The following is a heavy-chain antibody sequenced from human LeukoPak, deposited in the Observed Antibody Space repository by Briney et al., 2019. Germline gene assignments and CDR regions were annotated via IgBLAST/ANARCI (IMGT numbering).Heavy chain of an antibody. V-gene: IGHV3-33*01. CDR1: GFTFSSFG. J-gene: IGHJ5*02. CDR3: VRGVGVSRFNYLDP. D-gene: IGHD1-7*01. CDR2: IWYDASNK. Sequence: PGGSLRLSCAASGFTFSSFGMHWVRQAPGKGLEWLAVIWYDASNKYYVDSVKGRFTISRDNSKNTLYLQMNSLRDDDTAVYYCVRGVGVSRFNYLDPWGQGTLVIVSS.